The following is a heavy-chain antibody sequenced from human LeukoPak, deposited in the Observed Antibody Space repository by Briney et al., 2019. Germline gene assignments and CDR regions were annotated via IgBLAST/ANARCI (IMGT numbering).Heavy chain of an antibody. J-gene: IGHJ4*02. D-gene: IGHD5-12*01. Sequence: GGSLGLSCAASGFTFSSYEMHWVRQAPGKGLEWVSCISSSGGAIYYADSVRGRFTISRDNAKNSLYLQMNSLRAEDTAAYYCASGYSYGGDYWGQGTLVTVSS. CDR3: ASGYSYGGDY. V-gene: IGHV3-48*03. CDR2: ISSSGGAI. CDR1: GFTFSSYE.